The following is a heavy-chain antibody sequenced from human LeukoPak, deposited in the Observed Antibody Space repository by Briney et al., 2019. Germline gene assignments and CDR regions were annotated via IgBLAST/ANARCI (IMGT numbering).Heavy chain of an antibody. CDR1: GFTFSSYS. J-gene: IGHJ4*02. D-gene: IGHD6-13*01. Sequence: PGGPLSLSCAASGFTFSSYSMNWFRQAPGKGLEWVSSISSSSSYIYYSDSVKGRFTISRENAKNSLYLQMTSLRATDRAVYYCARDRGSSGYLGILYWGQGTLVTGSS. CDR3: ARDRGSSGYLGILY. CDR2: ISSSSSYI. V-gene: IGHV3-21*01.